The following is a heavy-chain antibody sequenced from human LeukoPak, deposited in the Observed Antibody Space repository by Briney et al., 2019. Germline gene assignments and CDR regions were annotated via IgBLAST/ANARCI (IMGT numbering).Heavy chain of an antibody. CDR3: ARWPHDSTYYWIDS. CDR1: GFTFSSYW. D-gene: IGHD4-23*01. V-gene: IGHV3-7*01. Sequence: GGSLRLSCAASGFTFSSYWMTWVRQAPGKGLEWVASVRQDGNQKYYVDSVKGRFNISRDNAMNPLYLQMSSLTAEDPAVYYCARWPHDSTYYWIDSWGQGTQVTVSS. J-gene: IGHJ5*01. CDR2: VRQDGNQK.